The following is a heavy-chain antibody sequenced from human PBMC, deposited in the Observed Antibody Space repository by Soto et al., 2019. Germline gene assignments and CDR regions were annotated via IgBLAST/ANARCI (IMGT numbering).Heavy chain of an antibody. Sequence: QVQLQESGPGLVQPSQTLSLTCTVSGGSISSGGYYWSWIRQHPGTGLEWIGHISYSGSTYYNTSLKSRGSISVDTSMHQFALIVNSVTAAHTAVYYCAGGVLPWGQGTLVTVSS. CDR1: GGSISSGGYY. V-gene: IGHV4-31*03. J-gene: IGHJ5*01. CDR3: AGGVLP. CDR2: ISYSGST.